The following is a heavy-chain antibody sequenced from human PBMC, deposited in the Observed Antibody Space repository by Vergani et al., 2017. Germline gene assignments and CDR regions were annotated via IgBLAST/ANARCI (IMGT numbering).Heavy chain of an antibody. J-gene: IGHJ4*02. CDR1: GFTFSSYA. CDR3: AKNEYSSSSLFDY. CDR2: ISGSGDNT. Sequence: EVQLLESGGGLLQPGGSLSLSCAASGFTFSSYAMNWVRRAPGKGLEWVSGISGSGDNTYSADSVKGRFTISRDNSKNTLYLQMNSLRAEDTAVYYCAKNEYSSSSLFDYWGQGTLVTVSS. V-gene: IGHV3-23*01. D-gene: IGHD6-6*01.